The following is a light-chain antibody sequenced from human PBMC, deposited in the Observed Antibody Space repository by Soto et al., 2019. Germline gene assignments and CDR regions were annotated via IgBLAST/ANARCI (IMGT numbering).Light chain of an antibody. J-gene: IGKJ1*01. Sequence: DIQMTQSPSSLSASVGDRVTITCRASQSISNYLNWYQHKPGKAPNLLIYAASSLQSGVPSRFSGRGSGTDFTLTISSLQPEDFATYYCQQSYSTPRTFGQGTKADIK. V-gene: IGKV1-39*01. CDR1: QSISNY. CDR3: QQSYSTPRT. CDR2: AAS.